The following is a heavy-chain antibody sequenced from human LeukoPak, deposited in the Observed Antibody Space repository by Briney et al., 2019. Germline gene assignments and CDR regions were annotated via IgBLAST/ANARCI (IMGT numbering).Heavy chain of an antibody. Sequence: SETLSLTCAVYGASFSAYCWSWIRQPPGKGLEWIGEINHSGSTNYNPSLKSRVTISLDTSKNQFSLKLNSVTAADTAVYYCARGRHYYDSSGYYYNYWGQGTLVTVSS. CDR1: GASFSAYC. V-gene: IGHV4-34*01. CDR2: INHSGST. J-gene: IGHJ4*02. D-gene: IGHD3-22*01. CDR3: ARGRHYYDSSGYYYNY.